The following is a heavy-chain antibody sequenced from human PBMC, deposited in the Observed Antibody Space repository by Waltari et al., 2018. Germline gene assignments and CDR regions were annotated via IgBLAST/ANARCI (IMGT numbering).Heavy chain of an antibody. J-gene: IGHJ4*02. CDR2: IYYSGST. Sequence: QVQLQESGPGLVKPSETLSLTCTVSGGSISSYYWSWIRQPPGKGLEWIGYIYYSGSTNYIPSLKSRVTISVDTSKNQFSLKLSSVTAADTAVYYCAREGIYGGNTYFDYWGQGTLVTVSS. CDR3: AREGIYGGNTYFDY. D-gene: IGHD4-17*01. CDR1: GGSISSYY. V-gene: IGHV4-59*01.